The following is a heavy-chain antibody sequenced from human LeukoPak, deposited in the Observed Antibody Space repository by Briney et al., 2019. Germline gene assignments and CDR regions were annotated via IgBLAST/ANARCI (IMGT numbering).Heavy chain of an antibody. J-gene: IGHJ4*02. V-gene: IGHV4-34*01. CDR1: GGSFSGYY. CDR2: INHSGST. CDR3: ARVPTYYYDSSGFFDY. Sequence: SETLSLTCAVYGGSFSGYYWSWIRQPPGKGLEWIGEINHSGSTNYNPSLKSRVTISLDTSKNQFSLKLTSVNAADTAVYYCARVPTYYYDSSGFFDYWGQGTLVTVSS. D-gene: IGHD3-22*01.